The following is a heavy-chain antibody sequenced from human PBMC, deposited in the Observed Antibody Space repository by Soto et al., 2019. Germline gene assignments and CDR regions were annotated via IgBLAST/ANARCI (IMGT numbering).Heavy chain of an antibody. V-gene: IGHV1-69*02. CDR1: GGTFSSYT. Sequence: SVKVSCKASGGTFSSYTISWVRQAPGQGLEWMGRIIPILGIANYAQKFQGRVTITADKSTSTAYMELSSLRSEDTAVYYCASPYYDILTGYYPPHAFDIWGQGTMVTVSS. CDR2: IIPILGIA. D-gene: IGHD3-9*01. CDR3: ASPYYDILTGYYPPHAFDI. J-gene: IGHJ3*02.